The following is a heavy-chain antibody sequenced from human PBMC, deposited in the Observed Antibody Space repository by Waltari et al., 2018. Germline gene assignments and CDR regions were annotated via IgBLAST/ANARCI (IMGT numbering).Heavy chain of an antibody. CDR1: GYSFTSYW. CDR3: ARHSRRGYCSSTSCYNWFDP. J-gene: IGHJ5*02. D-gene: IGHD2-2*03. CDR2: IYPGDSDT. Sequence: EVQLVQSGAEVKKPGESLKISCKGSGYSFTSYWIGWVRQMPGKGLAWMGIIYPGDSDTRYSPSFQGQVTISADKSISTAYLQWSSLKASDTAMYYCARHSRRGYCSSTSCYNWFDPWGQGTLVTVSS. V-gene: IGHV5-51*01.